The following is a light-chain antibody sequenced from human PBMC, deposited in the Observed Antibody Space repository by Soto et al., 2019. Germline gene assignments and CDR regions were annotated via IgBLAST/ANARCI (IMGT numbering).Light chain of an antibody. CDR1: QGISTS. CDR3: LQHNSYTRT. Sequence: DIQMTQSPSVMSASVGDRVTITCRASQGISTSLAWFQQKPGKVPKRLIFGTSNLESGVPSRFSGSGSGTEFTLTISSLQPEDFATYYCLQHNSYTRTFGQGTKV. CDR2: GTS. J-gene: IGKJ1*01. V-gene: IGKV1-17*03.